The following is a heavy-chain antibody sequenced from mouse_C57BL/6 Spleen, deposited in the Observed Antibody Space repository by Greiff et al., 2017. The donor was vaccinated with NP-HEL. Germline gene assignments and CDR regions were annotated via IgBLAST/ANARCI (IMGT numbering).Heavy chain of an antibody. CDR1: GYTFTDYN. CDR2: INPNNGGT. V-gene: IGHV1-18*01. D-gene: IGHD2-4*01. CDR3: ARGYDYDVGYAMDY. Sequence: VQLQQSGPELVKPGASVKIPCTASGYTFTDYNMDWVKQSHGKSLEWIGDINPNNGGTIYNQKFKGKATLTVDKSSSTAYMELRSLTSEDTAVYYWARGYDYDVGYAMDYWGQGTSVTVSS. J-gene: IGHJ4*01.